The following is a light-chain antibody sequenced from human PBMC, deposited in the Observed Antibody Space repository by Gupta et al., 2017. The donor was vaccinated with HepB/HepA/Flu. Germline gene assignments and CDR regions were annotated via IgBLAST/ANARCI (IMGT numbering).Light chain of an antibody. V-gene: IGLV1-44*01. J-gene: IGLJ3*02. CDR1: SSNVGSTT. Sequence: QSVPTHPPSASGPPGQMVTISCSGSSSNVGSTTVPWYQQFPGTAPKLLIFHNNQRPSGVPDRFSGAKSGTSASLAISGLQSEDEADYYCAAWDDSRIGRVFGGGTKLTVL. CDR2: HNN. CDR3: AAWDDSRIGRV.